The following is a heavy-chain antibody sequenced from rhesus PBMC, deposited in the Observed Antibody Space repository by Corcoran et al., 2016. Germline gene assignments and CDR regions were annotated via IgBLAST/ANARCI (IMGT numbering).Heavy chain of an antibody. CDR1: GGSISSSY. CDR3: ARGELELLGYFEF. J-gene: IGHJ1*01. D-gene: IGHD1-1*01. CDR2: IYGSGSST. V-gene: IGHV4-169*01. Sequence: QLQLQESGPGLVKPSETLSVTCAVSGGSISSSYWSWIRQAPGKGLGWIGYIYGSGSSTNYNPSLKSRVTLSVDTSKNQLSLKLSSVTAADTAVYYCARGELELLGYFEFWGQGALVTVSS.